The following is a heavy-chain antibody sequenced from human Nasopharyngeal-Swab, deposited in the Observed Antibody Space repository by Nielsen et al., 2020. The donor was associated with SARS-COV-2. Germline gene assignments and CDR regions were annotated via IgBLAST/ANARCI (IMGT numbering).Heavy chain of an antibody. J-gene: IGHJ5*02. CDR3: ASSPFRITIFGVVIGNWFDP. V-gene: IGHV4-39*01. D-gene: IGHD3-3*01. CDR2: IYYSGST. Sequence: RQAPGKGLEWIGSIYYSGSTYYNPSLKSRVTISVDTSKNQFSPKLSSVTAADTAVYYCASSPFRITIFGVVIGNWFDPWGQGTLVTVSS.